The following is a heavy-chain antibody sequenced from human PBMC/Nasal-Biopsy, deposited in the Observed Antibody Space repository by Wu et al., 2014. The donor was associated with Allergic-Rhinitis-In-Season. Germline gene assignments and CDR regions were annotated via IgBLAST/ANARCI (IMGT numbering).Heavy chain of an antibody. J-gene: IGHJ4*02. CDR2: IYYSGST. D-gene: IGHD6-19*01. CDR3: IRSSGHYSVDY. CDR1: GGSISSYY. Sequence: TLSLTCTVSGGSISSYYWGWIRQPPGKGLEWIGNIYYSGSTYYNPSLKSRVTISVDTSKNQFSLKLSSVTAADTAVFYCIRSSGHYSVDYWGQGTLVTVSS. V-gene: IGHV4-39*07.